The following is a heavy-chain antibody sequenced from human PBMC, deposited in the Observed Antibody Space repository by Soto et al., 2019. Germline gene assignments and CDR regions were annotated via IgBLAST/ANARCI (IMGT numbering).Heavy chain of an antibody. V-gene: IGHV1-69*13. Sequence: SVKVSCKASGGTFSSYAISWVRQAPGQGLEWMGGIIPIFGTANYAQKFQGRVTITADESTSTAYMELSSLRSEDTAVYYCARAHVDTAMAYDAFDIWGQGTMVTVSS. CDR1: GGTFSSYA. CDR2: IIPIFGTA. J-gene: IGHJ3*02. CDR3: ARAHVDTAMAYDAFDI. D-gene: IGHD5-18*01.